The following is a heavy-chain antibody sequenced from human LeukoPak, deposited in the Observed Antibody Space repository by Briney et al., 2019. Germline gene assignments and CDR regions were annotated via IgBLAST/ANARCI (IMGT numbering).Heavy chain of an antibody. CDR1: GFTFSSYS. Sequence: GGSLRLSCAASGFTFSSYSMNWVRQAPGKGLEWVSYISSSSSTIYYADSVKGRFTISRDNAKNSLYLQMNSLRAEDTAVYYCASTRTPQVGAPWDAFDIWGQGTMVTVSS. CDR3: ASTRTPQVGAPWDAFDI. V-gene: IGHV3-48*01. J-gene: IGHJ3*02. CDR2: ISSSSSTI. D-gene: IGHD1-26*01.